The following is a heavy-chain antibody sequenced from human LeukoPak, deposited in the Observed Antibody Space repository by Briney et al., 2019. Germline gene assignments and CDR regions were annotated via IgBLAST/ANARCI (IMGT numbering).Heavy chain of an antibody. Sequence: PGGSLRLSCAASGFTFSAYIMNWVRQAPGKGLEWVSSISSSSSYIYYADSVKGRFTISRDNAKNSLYLQMNSLRAEDTAVYYCARALGPYYDSSGYYIWGQGTLVTVSS. J-gene: IGHJ4*02. CDR1: GFTFSAYI. D-gene: IGHD3-22*01. V-gene: IGHV3-21*01. CDR2: ISSSSSYI. CDR3: ARALGPYYDSSGYYI.